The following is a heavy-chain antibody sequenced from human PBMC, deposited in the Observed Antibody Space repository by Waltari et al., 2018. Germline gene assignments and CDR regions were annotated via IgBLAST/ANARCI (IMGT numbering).Heavy chain of an antibody. CDR3: ARRGGEGYWFDP. CDR2: IIPICGTA. Sequence: QVQLVQSGAAVKKPGSSVKVSCKASGGTFSSYAISWVRQAPGQGREWMGGIIPICGTANYAQKFQGTVTITTDESTSTAYMELSSLRAEDTAVYYWARRGGEGYWFDPWGQGTLVTVSS. V-gene: IGHV1-69*05. J-gene: IGHJ5*02. D-gene: IGHD3-16*01. CDR1: GGTFSSYA.